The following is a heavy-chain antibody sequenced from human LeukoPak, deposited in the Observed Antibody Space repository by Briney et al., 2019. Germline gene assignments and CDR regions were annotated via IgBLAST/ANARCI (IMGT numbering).Heavy chain of an antibody. Sequence: TASETLSLTCTVSGGSISSYYWSWIRQSPGKGLDWIGYIYYSGSTNYNPSLKSRVTISVDTSKNQFSLKLSSVTAADTAVYYCARDLSGWYEGWFDPWGQGTLVTVSS. CDR2: IYYSGST. CDR1: GGSISSYY. D-gene: IGHD6-19*01. J-gene: IGHJ5*02. V-gene: IGHV4-59*01. CDR3: ARDLSGWYEGWFDP.